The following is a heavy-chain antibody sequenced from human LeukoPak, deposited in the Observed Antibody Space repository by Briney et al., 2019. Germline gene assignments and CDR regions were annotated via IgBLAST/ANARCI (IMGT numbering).Heavy chain of an antibody. CDR2: IIPIFGKA. D-gene: IGHD2-2*01. Sequence: ASVKVSCKASGYTLTSYGISWVRQAPGQGLEWMGGIIPIFGKANYAQKFKGRVTITADESTSTAYMELSSLRSDDTAVYYCARDRRGRYCSSISCYLGCFDPWGQGTLVTVSS. CDR3: ARDRRGRYCSSISCYLGCFDP. J-gene: IGHJ5*02. CDR1: GYTLTSYG. V-gene: IGHV1-69*13.